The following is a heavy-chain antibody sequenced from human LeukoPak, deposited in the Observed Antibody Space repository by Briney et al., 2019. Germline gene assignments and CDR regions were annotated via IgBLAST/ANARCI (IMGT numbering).Heavy chain of an antibody. Sequence: GGSLRLSCAVSGFTFSSLWMSWVRQAPGKGLEWVANIKQDGSETYYVDSVKGRFTISRDNAKNSLFLQMNSLRAEDTAVYYCARDGEMPTIYFDYWGQGTLVTVSS. CDR3: ARDGEMPTIYFDY. J-gene: IGHJ4*02. V-gene: IGHV3-7*01. CDR1: GFTFSSLW. CDR2: IKQDGSET. D-gene: IGHD5-24*01.